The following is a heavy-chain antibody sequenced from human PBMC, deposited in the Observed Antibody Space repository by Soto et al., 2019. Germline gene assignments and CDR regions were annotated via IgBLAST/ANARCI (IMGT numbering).Heavy chain of an antibody. V-gene: IGHV5-51*01. D-gene: IGHD3-16*01. Sequence: PXESLKRSCQASGYTFTSYWIAWVRQNPGEGLEWMGIIYPGDSDTRNSPSFHGQITISADKSTNTVYLQWRSLKASDTAMYYCARSPRGNEFNAYAWFDSWGQGTPVTVSS. CDR1: GYTFTSYW. CDR2: IYPGDSDT. J-gene: IGHJ5*01. CDR3: ARSPRGNEFNAYAWFDS.